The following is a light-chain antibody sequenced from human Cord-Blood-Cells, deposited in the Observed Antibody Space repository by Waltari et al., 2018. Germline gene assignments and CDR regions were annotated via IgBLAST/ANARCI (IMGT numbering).Light chain of an antibody. CDR3: SSYTSSSTWV. J-gene: IGLJ3*02. Sequence: QSALTQPASVSGSPGQSITLSCTGTSSDVGGYNYVSWYQQHPGKAPKIMIYDVSKRPSGVSNRFSGSKSGTTASLTISGLQAEDEADYYCSSYTSSSTWVFGGGTKLTVL. CDR1: SSDVGGYNY. V-gene: IGLV2-14*01. CDR2: DVS.